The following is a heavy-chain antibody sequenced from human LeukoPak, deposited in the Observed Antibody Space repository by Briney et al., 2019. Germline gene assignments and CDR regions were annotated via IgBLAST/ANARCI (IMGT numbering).Heavy chain of an antibody. J-gene: IGHJ4*02. Sequence: GASVKVSCKASGYTFTSYDINWVRQATGQGLEWMGWMNPNSGNTGYAQKFQGRVTITRNTSITTAYMELSSLRSEDTAIYYCAKEYTGTFSPFPSYFDNWGQGTLVTVSS. CDR2: MNPNSGNT. D-gene: IGHD1-26*01. CDR3: AKEYTGTFSPFPSYFDN. CDR1: GYTFTSYD. V-gene: IGHV1-8*03.